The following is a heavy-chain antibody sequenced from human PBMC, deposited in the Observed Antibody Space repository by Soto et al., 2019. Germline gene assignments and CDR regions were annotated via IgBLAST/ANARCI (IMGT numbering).Heavy chain of an antibody. Sequence: SETLSLTCAVSGGSISSSNWWSWVRQPPGKGLEWIGEIYHSGSTNYNPSLKSRVTISVDKSKNQFSLKLSSVTAADTAVYYCASYGSSSWNYYYGMDVWGQGTTVTVSS. CDR2: IYHSGST. CDR1: GGSISSSNW. J-gene: IGHJ6*02. D-gene: IGHD6-13*01. CDR3: ASYGSSSWNYYYGMDV. V-gene: IGHV4-4*02.